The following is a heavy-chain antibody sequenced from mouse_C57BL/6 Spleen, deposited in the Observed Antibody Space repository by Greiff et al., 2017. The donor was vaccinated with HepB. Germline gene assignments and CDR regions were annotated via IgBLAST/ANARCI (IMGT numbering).Heavy chain of an antibody. CDR1: GYSFTGYY. D-gene: IGHD4-1*01. J-gene: IGHJ2*01. Sequence: VQLQQSGPELVKPGASVKISCKASGYSFTGYYMNWVKQSPEKSLEWIGEINPSTGGTTYNQKFKAKATLTVDKSSSTAYMQLKSLTSEDSAVYYCARRGTNWDYFDYWGQGTTLTVSS. CDR3: ARRGTNWDYFDY. V-gene: IGHV1-42*01. CDR2: INPSTGGT.